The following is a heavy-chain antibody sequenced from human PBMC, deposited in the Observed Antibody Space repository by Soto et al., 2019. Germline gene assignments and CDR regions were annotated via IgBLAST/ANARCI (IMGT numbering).Heavy chain of an antibody. J-gene: IGHJ4*02. V-gene: IGHV3-66*01. CDR3: ARDGYYYDSSDY. CDR2: IYSGGST. Sequence: PGGSLRLSCAASGFTVSSNYMSWVRQAPGKGLEWVSVIYSGGSTYYADSVKGRFTIFRDNSKNTLYLQMNSLRAEDTAVYYCARDGYYYDSSDYWGQGTLVTVSS. CDR1: GFTVSSNY. D-gene: IGHD3-22*01.